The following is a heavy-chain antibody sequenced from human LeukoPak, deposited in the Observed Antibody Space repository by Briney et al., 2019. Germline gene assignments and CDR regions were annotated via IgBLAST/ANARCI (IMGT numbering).Heavy chain of an antibody. CDR2: IYNRGST. CDR3: ASRREFYHCMDV. CDR1: GVSVSSYY. J-gene: IGHJ6*02. Sequence: SETLSLTCTVSGVSVSSYYGSWVRQPPGKGLEWIGFIYNRGSTNYNPSLQSRVAISLDTSKNQFSLKLSSVTAADTAVYYCASRREFYHCMDVWGQGTTVTVSS. V-gene: IGHV4-59*02.